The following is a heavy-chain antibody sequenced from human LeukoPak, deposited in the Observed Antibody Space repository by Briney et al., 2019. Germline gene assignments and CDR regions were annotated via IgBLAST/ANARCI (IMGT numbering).Heavy chain of an antibody. Sequence: GGSLRLSCAASGFTFSNAWMSWVRQAPGKGLEWVSYISRSSSTIYYADSVEGRFTISRDNAKNLLYLQMNSLRAEDTAVYYCARDVNPYDSSGYFAFDIWGQGTMVTVSS. CDR2: ISRSSSTI. J-gene: IGHJ3*02. CDR3: ARDVNPYDSSGYFAFDI. V-gene: IGHV3-48*01. CDR1: GFTFSNAW. D-gene: IGHD3-22*01.